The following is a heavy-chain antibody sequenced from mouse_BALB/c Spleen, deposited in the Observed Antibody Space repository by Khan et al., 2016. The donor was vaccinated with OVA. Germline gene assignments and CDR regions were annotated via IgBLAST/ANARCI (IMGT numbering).Heavy chain of an antibody. J-gene: IGHJ3*01. CDR3: ARSYDGAWFAY. V-gene: IGHV1-81*01. CDR1: GYTFTDYV. Sequence: QVQLQQSGPELVKPGAAVKMSCKAPGYTFTDYVISWVKQRTGQGPEWIGEIYPGSGSTYYNEKFKGKATLTADKSSNTAYMQLSSLTSEDSAVCFCARSYDGAWFAYWGQGTLVTVSA. CDR2: IYPGSGST. D-gene: IGHD1-1*01.